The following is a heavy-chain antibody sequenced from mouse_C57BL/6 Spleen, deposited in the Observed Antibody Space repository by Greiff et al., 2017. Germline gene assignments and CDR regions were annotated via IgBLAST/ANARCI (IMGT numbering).Heavy chain of an antibody. CDR1: GYTFTSYW. Sequence: QVQLQQPGAELVKPGASVKLSCKASGYTFTSYWMHWVKQRPGQGLEWIGKINPNSGSTNYNEKFKSQATLTVDKSSSTAYMQLSSLTAEDAAVYYCARRDYDGYFRFAYWGQGTLVTVSA. CDR2: INPNSGST. V-gene: IGHV1-64*01. CDR3: ARRDYDGYFRFAY. J-gene: IGHJ3*01. D-gene: IGHD2-3*01.